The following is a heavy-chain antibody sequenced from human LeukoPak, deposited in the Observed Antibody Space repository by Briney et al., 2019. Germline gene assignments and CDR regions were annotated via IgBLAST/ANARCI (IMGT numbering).Heavy chain of an antibody. Sequence: PSETLSLTCAVYGGSFSGYYWSWIRQPPGKGLEWIGEINHSGSTNYNPSLKSRVTISLDTSKNQFSLKVTSVTAADTAVYYCATLGFCTSGSCYDYYAMGVWGQGTTVTVSS. J-gene: IGHJ6*02. V-gene: IGHV4-34*01. CDR3: ATLGFCTSGSCYDYYAMGV. CDR1: GGSFSGYY. CDR2: INHSGST. D-gene: IGHD2-15*01.